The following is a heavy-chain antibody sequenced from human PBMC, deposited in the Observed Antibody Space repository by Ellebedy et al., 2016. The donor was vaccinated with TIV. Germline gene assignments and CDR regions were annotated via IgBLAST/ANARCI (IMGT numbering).Heavy chain of an antibody. V-gene: IGHV1-18*04. Sequence: AASVKVSCKASGYTFTSYGISWVRQAPGQGREWMGWISAYTGNTNYAHKLQGRVTMTTDTSTSPAYMELRSLRSDDTAVYYCTRHITYYNILTGYLSNWFDPWGQGTLVTVSS. CDR3: TRHITYYNILTGYLSNWFDP. J-gene: IGHJ5*02. D-gene: IGHD3-9*01. CDR1: GYTFTSYG. CDR2: ISAYTGNT.